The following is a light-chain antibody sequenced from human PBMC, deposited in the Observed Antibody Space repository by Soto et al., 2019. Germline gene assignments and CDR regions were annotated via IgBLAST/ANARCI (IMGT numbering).Light chain of an antibody. V-gene: IGKV3-15*01. CDR1: QSVSST. J-gene: IGKJ1*01. Sequence: EIVMTQSPATLSVSPGERATLSCRASQSVSSTLAWYQQKPGQAPRLLIYGASTRATGIPARFSGSGSGTEFTLTISSLQSEDFAVYYCLQYYNWPWTFGQGTKVEIK. CDR2: GAS. CDR3: LQYYNWPWT.